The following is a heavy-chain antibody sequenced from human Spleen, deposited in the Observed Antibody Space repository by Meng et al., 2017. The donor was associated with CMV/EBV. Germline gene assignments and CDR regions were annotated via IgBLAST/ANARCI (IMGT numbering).Heavy chain of an antibody. CDR3: ARIGEGSSGTNWYFDL. J-gene: IGHJ2*01. V-gene: IGHV3-11*04. D-gene: IGHD3-22*01. CDR1: GFTFSNYA. Sequence: GGSLRLSCVVSGFTFSNYAMSWVRQAPGKGLDWVSYISSRGSTIYYADSVKGRFTISRDNAKNSLYLQMNSLRAEDTAVYYCARIGEGSSGTNWYFDLWGRGTLVTVSS. CDR2: ISSRGSTI.